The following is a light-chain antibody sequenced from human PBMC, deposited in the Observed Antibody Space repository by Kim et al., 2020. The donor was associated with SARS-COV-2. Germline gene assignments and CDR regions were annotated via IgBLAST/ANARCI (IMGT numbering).Light chain of an antibody. CDR1: HSISCF. CDR2: AAS. CDR3: QQSYTTPAWT. J-gene: IGKJ1*01. V-gene: IGKV1-39*01. Sequence: SVGIRVTITCRASHSISCFLNWYQQQPGNAPKLLIYAASSLQSGVPSRFSGSESGTDFTLTISSLQPEYFATYYCQQSYTTPAWTFGLGTKVDIK.